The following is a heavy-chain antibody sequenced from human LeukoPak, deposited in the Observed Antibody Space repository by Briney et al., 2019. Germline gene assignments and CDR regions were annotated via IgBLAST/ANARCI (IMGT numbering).Heavy chain of an antibody. Sequence: GGSLRLSCAASGFTFSSYAMNWVRQAPGKGLEWVASIKLDGSEENYVDSVKGRFTISRDNAKNSLYLQLNSLRAEDTAVFYCARLDYYDSSGRYYYGMDVWGQGTTVTVSS. CDR2: IKLDGSEE. CDR3: ARLDYYDSSGRYYYGMDV. CDR1: GFTFSSYA. D-gene: IGHD3-22*01. J-gene: IGHJ6*02. V-gene: IGHV3-7*01.